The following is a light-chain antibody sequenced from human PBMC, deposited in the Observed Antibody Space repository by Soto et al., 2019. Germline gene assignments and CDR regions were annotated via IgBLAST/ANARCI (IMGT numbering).Light chain of an antibody. CDR2: GAS. J-gene: IGKJ3*01. Sequence: ESVLTQSPGTLSLSPGERATFSCRARQSVSSSYLAWYQHKPGQAPRLLIYGASGRATGNPDRFSGSGSGTDVTLTIRRLEPEDFAVYYCQQYGSSIFTFGPGTKVDIK. V-gene: IGKV3-20*01. CDR1: QSVSSSY. CDR3: QQYGSSIFT.